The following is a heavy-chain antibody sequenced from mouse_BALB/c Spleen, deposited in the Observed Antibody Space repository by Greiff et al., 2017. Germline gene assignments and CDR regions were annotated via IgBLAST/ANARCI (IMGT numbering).Heavy chain of an antibody. V-gene: IGHV5-6-2*01. CDR2: INSNGGST. D-gene: IGHD2-3*01. CDR3: ARHRDGSPFAY. Sequence: EVKVEESGGGLVKLGGSLKLSCAASGFTFSSYYMSWVRQTPEKRLELVAAINSNGGSTYYPDTVKGRFTISRDNAKNTLYLQMSSLKSEDTALYYCARHRDGSPFAYWGQGTLVTVSA. J-gene: IGHJ3*01. CDR1: GFTFSSYY.